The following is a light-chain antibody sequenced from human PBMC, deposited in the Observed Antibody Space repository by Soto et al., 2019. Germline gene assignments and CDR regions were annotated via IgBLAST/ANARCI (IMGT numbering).Light chain of an antibody. CDR3: QQRRYLHVT. CDR2: DAS. V-gene: IGKV3-11*01. CDR1: QSVSSY. J-gene: IGKJ1*01. Sequence: EIVLTQSPAILSMSPGERATLSCRASQSVSSYFAWYQQKPGQAPRLLIYDASNRATGVPAMFSSSGSATDFTLTISTLEPEDFAVYYCQQRRYLHVTFGQGTKVEIK.